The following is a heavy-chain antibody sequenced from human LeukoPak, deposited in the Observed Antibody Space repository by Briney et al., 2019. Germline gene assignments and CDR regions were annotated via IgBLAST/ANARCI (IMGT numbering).Heavy chain of an antibody. CDR2: ISAYNGNT. D-gene: IGHD2-2*02. CDR1: GYTFTSYG. J-gene: IGHJ5*02. Sequence: ASVKVSCKASGYTFTSYGISWVRQAPGQGLEWMGWISAYNGNTNYAQKLQGRVTMTTDTSTSIAYMELRSLRSDDTAVYYCARGLDIVVVPAAIRDNWFDPWGQGTLVTVSS. V-gene: IGHV1-18*01. CDR3: ARGLDIVVVPAAIRDNWFDP.